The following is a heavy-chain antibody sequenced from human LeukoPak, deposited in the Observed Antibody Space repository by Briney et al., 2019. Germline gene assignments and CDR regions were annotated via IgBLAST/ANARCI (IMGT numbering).Heavy chain of an antibody. CDR3: AKDGYNLRAFDI. Sequence: GGSLRLSCAASGFTFSSYAMSWVRQAPGKGLGWVSAISGSGGSTYSADSVKGRFTISRDNSKNTLYLQLNSLRAEDTAVYYCAKDGYNLRAFDIWGQGTMVTVSS. D-gene: IGHD5-12*01. V-gene: IGHV3-23*01. CDR1: GFTFSSYA. CDR2: ISGSGGST. J-gene: IGHJ3*02.